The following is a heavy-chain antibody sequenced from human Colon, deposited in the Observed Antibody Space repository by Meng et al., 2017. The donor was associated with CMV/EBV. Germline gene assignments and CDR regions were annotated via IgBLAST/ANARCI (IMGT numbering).Heavy chain of an antibody. J-gene: IGHJ4*02. CDR3: AGYSGVADSADDF. D-gene: IGHD3-10*01. CDR2: ISSGGSTM. V-gene: IGHV3-48*03. Sequence: GGSLRLSCAASGFTFSSSDMNWVRQAPGKGLEWVSYISSGGSTMYYADSVKGRFTISRDNARNSVYLQMSSLRAEDTAVYYCAGYSGVADSADDFWGQGTLVTVSS. CDR1: GFTFSSSD.